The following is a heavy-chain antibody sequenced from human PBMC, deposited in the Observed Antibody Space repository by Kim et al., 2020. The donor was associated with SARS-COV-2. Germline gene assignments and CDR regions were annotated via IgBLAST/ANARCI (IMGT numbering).Heavy chain of an antibody. Sequence: GGSLRLSCAASGFTFSDYYMSWIRQAPGKGLEWVSYISSSGSTIYYADSVKGRFTISRDNAKNSLYLQMNSLRAEDTAVYYCARGLLRTKPPEPSRPYYYGMDVWGQGTTVTVSS. CDR3: ARGLLRTKPPEPSRPYYYGMDV. J-gene: IGHJ6*02. D-gene: IGHD6-6*01. CDR2: ISSSGSTI. V-gene: IGHV3-11*04. CDR1: GFTFSDYY.